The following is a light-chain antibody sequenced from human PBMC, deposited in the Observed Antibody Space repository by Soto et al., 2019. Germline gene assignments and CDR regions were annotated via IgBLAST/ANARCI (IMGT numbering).Light chain of an antibody. Sequence: IQMTRSPFSLSAFVGYRVSITCLSSQSINNYLNWYQQKAGKAPKLLIYAGSTLQSGVPSRFSGRGSGTDYTLTISSLQPEDFATYYCQQTYSTPITFGQGTRMEI. V-gene: IGKV1-39*01. CDR1: QSINNY. J-gene: IGKJ5*01. CDR3: QQTYSTPIT. CDR2: AGS.